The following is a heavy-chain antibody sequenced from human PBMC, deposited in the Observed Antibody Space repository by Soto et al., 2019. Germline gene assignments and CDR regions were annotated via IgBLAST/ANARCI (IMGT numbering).Heavy chain of an antibody. V-gene: IGHV3-23*01. CDR1: GFTFSSYA. Sequence: GGSLRLSCAASGFTFSSYAMSWVRQAPGKGLEWVSAISGSGGSTYYADSMKGRFTISRDNSKNTLYLQMNSLRAEDTAVYYCAKGRRGLRYFDWSNLLLDVWGQGTTVTVSS. D-gene: IGHD3-9*01. CDR3: AKGRRGLRYFDWSNLLLDV. CDR2: ISGSGGST. J-gene: IGHJ6*02.